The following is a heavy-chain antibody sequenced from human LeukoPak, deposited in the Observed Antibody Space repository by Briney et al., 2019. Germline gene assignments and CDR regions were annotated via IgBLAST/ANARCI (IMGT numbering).Heavy chain of an antibody. Sequence: SETLSLTCAVYGGSFSGYYWSWIRQPPGKELEWIGEINHSGSTNYNPSLKGRVTISVDTSKNQFSLKLSSVTAADTAVYYCARGTLVVVVAATAYYYYYMDVWGKGTTVTVSS. V-gene: IGHV4-34*01. CDR2: INHSGST. D-gene: IGHD2-15*01. J-gene: IGHJ6*03. CDR1: GGSFSGYY. CDR3: ARGTLVVVVAATAYYYYYMDV.